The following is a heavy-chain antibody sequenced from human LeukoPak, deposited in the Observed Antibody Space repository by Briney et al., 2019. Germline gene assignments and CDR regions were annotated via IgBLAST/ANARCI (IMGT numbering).Heavy chain of an antibody. V-gene: IGHV3-7*03. CDR3: ARSIPYGTTWYGRSDY. CDR2: IKPDGTTK. J-gene: IGHJ4*02. D-gene: IGHD6-13*01. Sequence: GGSLRLSCAASGFPFSSYSMTWVRQAPGKGLEWVANIKPDGTTKFYVDSVKGRFTISRDNALNSLYLQMNSLRAEDTAIYYCARSIPYGTTWYGRSDYWGQGTLVTVS. CDR1: GFPFSSYS.